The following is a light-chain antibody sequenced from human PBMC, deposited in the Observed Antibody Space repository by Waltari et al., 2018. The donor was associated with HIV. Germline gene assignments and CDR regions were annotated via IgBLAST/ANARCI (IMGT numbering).Light chain of an antibody. CDR3: QSCDRSLRGV. Sequence: QSVLTQPPSVSGAPGQRVTIPCTGSSSDIGADYDVNWYQHLPGTAPKLLIYGNTNRPSGVPDRFPGSKSGTSASLAITGLQAEDEADYYCQSCDRSLRGVFGTGTKVTV. CDR2: GNT. CDR1: SSDIGADYD. J-gene: IGLJ1*01. V-gene: IGLV1-40*01.